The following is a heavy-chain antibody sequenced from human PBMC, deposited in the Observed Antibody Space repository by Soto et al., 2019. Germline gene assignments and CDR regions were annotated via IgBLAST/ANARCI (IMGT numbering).Heavy chain of an antibody. CDR2: IIPIFGTA. CDR1: GGTFSSYA. CDR3: AKSRDYYDSGVGWFDP. Sequence: QVQLVQSGAEVKKPGSSVKVSCKASGGTFSSYAISWVRQAPGQGLEWMGGIIPIFGTANYAQKFQGRVTITADKSTSTAYMERSSLRSEDTAVYYCAKSRDYYDSGVGWFDPWGQGTLVTVSS. V-gene: IGHV1-69*06. J-gene: IGHJ5*02. D-gene: IGHD3-22*01.